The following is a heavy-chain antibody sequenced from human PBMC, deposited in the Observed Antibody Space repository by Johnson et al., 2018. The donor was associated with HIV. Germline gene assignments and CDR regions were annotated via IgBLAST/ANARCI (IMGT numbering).Heavy chain of an antibody. J-gene: IGHJ3*02. CDR2: IYSGGAT. V-gene: IGHV3-53*01. Sequence: VQLVESGGGLIQPGGSLRLSCAASGFTVSSHYMSWVRQSPGKGLEWLSVIYSGGATYSADSVQGRFTVSRDSSKNTLYLQMNSLRAEDTAMYYCARDTGGYCSGNSCFMGDAFDIWGQGTMVTVSS. CDR1: GFTVSSHY. D-gene: IGHD2-15*01. CDR3: ARDTGGYCSGNSCFMGDAFDI.